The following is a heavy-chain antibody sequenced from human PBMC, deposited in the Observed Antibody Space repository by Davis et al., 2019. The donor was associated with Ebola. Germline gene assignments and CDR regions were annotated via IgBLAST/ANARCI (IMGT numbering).Heavy chain of an antibody. D-gene: IGHD2-15*01. CDR1: GYTFTSYG. Sequence: AASVKVSCKASGYTFTSYGISWVRQAPGQELEWMGWISAYNGNTNYAQKLQGRVTMTTDTSTSTAYMELRSLRSDDTAVYYCARDLGDIVVVVAASGMDVWGQGTTVTVSS. CDR3: ARDLGDIVVVVAASGMDV. J-gene: IGHJ6*02. CDR2: ISAYNGNT. V-gene: IGHV1-18*01.